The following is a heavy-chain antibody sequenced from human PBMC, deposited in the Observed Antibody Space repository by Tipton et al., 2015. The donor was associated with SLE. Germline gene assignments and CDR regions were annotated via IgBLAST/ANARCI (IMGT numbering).Heavy chain of an antibody. CDR2: IYSGGST. V-gene: IGHV3-53*05. CDR3: ARDLSYYYDRSGYRPGMDV. J-gene: IGHJ6*02. Sequence: SLRLSCAASGFTVSSNYMSWVRQAPGKGLEWVSVIYSGGSTYYADSVKGRFTISRDNSKNTLYLQMNSLRAEDTAVYYCARDLSYYYDRSGYRPGMDVWGQGTTVTVSS. CDR1: GFTVSSNY. D-gene: IGHD3-22*01.